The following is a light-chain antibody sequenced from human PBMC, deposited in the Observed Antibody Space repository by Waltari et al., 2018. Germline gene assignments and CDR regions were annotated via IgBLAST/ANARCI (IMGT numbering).Light chain of an antibody. V-gene: IGKV4-1*01. CDR2: WGS. Sequence: DIVMTQSPDSLAVSLGERATINCTSSQTVLYNYNNKNHLAWFQQKPGQPPKLLISWGSTRESGVPDRFSGSGSGTAFTLTISNLQAEDEAVYYCQQYYIPPWTFGQGTKVEI. CDR1: QTVLYNYNNKNH. J-gene: IGKJ1*01. CDR3: QQYYIPPWT.